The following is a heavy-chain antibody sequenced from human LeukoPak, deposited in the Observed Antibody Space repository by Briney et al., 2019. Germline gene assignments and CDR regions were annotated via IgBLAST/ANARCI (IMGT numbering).Heavy chain of an antibody. D-gene: IGHD6-13*01. Sequence: PGGSQRLSCAASGFTFSNFWMNWVRQAPGKGLEWVAVIWYDGSNKYYADSVKGRFTISRDNSKNTLYLQMNSLRAEDTAVYYCVIAAAEVDYWGQGTLVTVSS. CDR1: GFTFSNFW. CDR3: VIAAAEVDY. CDR2: IWYDGSNK. V-gene: IGHV3-33*08. J-gene: IGHJ4*02.